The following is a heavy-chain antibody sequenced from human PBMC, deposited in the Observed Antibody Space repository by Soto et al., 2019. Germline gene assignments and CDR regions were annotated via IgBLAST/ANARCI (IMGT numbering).Heavy chain of an antibody. CDR3: AKDKGNFDWYFDR. Sequence: PGGSLRLSCAASGFTFSNAWMNWVRQAPGKGLEWVGRIKSKTDGGTTDYAAPVKGRFTISRDDSKNTLYLQMNSLRAEDTAIYYCAKDKGNFDWYFDRWGQGTLVTVSS. J-gene: IGHJ4*02. D-gene: IGHD3-9*01. CDR1: GFTFSNAW. CDR2: IKSKTDGGTT. V-gene: IGHV3-15*07.